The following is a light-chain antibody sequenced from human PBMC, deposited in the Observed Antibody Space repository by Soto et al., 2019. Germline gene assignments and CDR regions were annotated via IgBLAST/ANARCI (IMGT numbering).Light chain of an antibody. CDR3: QQYNTYPLN. V-gene: IGKV1-5*01. CDR1: QSISIW. CDR2: DAS. J-gene: IGKJ4*01. Sequence: DIQMTQSPSTLSASVGDRVTITCRASQSISIWLAWYQQKPGKAPKLLIYDASTLESGVPSRFSGRGSGTEFTLTISSLQPDDFATYYCQQYNTYPLNFGGGTKVEIK.